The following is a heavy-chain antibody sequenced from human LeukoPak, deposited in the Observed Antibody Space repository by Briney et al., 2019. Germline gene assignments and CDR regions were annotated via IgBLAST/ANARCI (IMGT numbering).Heavy chain of an antibody. CDR2: ISGSGGST. CDR3: ASGWEGYCSSTSCPPTDY. V-gene: IGHV3-23*01. CDR1: GFTFSSYA. Sequence: GGSLRLSCAASGFTFSSYAMSWVRQAPGKGLEWVSAISGSGGSTYYADSVKGRFTISRDNAKNSLYLQMNSLRAEDAAVYYCASGWEGYCSSTSCPPTDYWGQGTLVTVSS. J-gene: IGHJ4*02. D-gene: IGHD2-2*01.